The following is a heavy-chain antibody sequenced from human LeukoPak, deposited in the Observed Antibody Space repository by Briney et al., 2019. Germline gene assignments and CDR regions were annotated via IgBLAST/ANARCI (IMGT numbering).Heavy chain of an antibody. CDR2: LSGTGNTA. V-gene: IGHV3-23*01. Sequence: GGSLRLSCAASGFTFTDYAMSWVRQAPGRGLEWVSTLSGTGNTAYYADSVKGRFTISRDNSKNTLFLQMNSLRDEDTAVYYCAKDSSAWSQCVDYRGQGTLVTVSS. CDR3: AKDSSAWSQCVDY. D-gene: IGHD6-19*01. CDR1: GFTFTDYA. J-gene: IGHJ4*02.